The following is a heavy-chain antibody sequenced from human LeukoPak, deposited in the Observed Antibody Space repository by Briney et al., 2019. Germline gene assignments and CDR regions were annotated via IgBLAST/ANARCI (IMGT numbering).Heavy chain of an antibody. CDR2: IDRTGTDM. CDR1: GFTFSSYK. J-gene: IGHJ4*02. V-gene: IGHV3-48*03. Sequence: GGSLRLSCAASGFTFSSYKMNWVRQAPGKGLEWVSYIDRTGTDMYYADSVKGRFTISRDNAKNSLYLQMNSLRAEDTAVYYCAKISNTYQGEYWGQGTLVTVSS. D-gene: IGHD2-2*01. CDR3: AKISNTYQGEY.